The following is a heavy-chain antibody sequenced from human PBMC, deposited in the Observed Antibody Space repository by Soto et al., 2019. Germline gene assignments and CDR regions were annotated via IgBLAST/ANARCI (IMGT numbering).Heavy chain of an antibody. D-gene: IGHD5-12*01. CDR3: YSGYGNNWFDP. Sequence: QVQLVESGGGVVQPGRSLRLSCAASGFTFSSYDMHWVRQAPGKGLEWVAVISYDGSNKYYADSVKGRFTISRDNSKNRLYLQMKSLRAEDTAVYYCYSGYGNNWFDPWGQGTLVTVSS. V-gene: IGHV3-30*03. CDR2: ISYDGSNK. CDR1: GFTFSSYD. J-gene: IGHJ5*02.